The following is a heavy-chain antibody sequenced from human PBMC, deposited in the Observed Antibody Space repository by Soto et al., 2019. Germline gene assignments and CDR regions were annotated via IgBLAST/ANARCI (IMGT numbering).Heavy chain of an antibody. CDR3: ARDNSGDFWSGYSHYYFDY. D-gene: IGHD3-3*01. CDR2: ISAYSGKT. V-gene: IGHV1-18*01. CDR1: GYTLTSYG. Sequence: GASVKVSCKTSGYTLTSYGISWVRKAPGQRLEWMGWISAYSGKTNYAQKLQGRLTMTTDTSTSTAYMELRSLRSDDTALYYCARDNSGDFWSGYSHYYFDYWGQGTLVTVSS. J-gene: IGHJ4*02.